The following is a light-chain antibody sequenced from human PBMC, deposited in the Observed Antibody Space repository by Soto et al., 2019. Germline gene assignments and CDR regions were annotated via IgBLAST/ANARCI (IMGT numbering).Light chain of an antibody. CDR1: QSLDRDY. CDR3: HQYDSYPRT. Sequence: IQMTQSPSXLSASLGDRVTMTCRASQSLDRDYLAWYQQKPGKAPNLLIYKASTLESGVPSRFSGGGSGTAFTLTISSLQPDDFATYYCHQYDSYPRTFGQGTKVDIK. J-gene: IGKJ1*01. V-gene: IGKV1-5*03. CDR2: KAS.